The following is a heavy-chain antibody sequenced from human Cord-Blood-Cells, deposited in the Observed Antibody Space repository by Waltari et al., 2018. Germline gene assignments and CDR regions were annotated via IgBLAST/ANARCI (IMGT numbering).Heavy chain of an antibody. CDR3: ARLNGDYFDY. J-gene: IGHJ4*02. CDR2: INHSGST. D-gene: IGHD4-17*01. V-gene: IGHV4-34*01. Sequence: QVQLQQWGAGLLKPSETLSLTCAVYGGSFSGYYWSWIRQPPGKGLEWIGEINHSGSTNSNPSLKSRVTISVDTSKNQFSLKLSSVTAADTAVYYCARLNGDYFDYWGQGTLVTVSS. CDR1: GGSFSGYY.